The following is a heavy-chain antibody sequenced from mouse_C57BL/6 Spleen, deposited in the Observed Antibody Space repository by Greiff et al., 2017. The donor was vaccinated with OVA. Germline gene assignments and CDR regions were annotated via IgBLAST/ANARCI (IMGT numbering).Heavy chain of an antibody. V-gene: IGHV1-42*01. Sequence: VQLKESGPELVKPGASVKISCKASGYSFTGYYMNWVKQSPEKSLEWIGEINPSTGGTTYNQKFKAKATLTVDKSSSTAYMQLKSLTSEDSAVYYCAKYYGSTPFAYWGQGTLVTVSA. CDR3: AKYYGSTPFAY. CDR2: INPSTGGT. CDR1: GYSFTGYY. J-gene: IGHJ3*01. D-gene: IGHD1-1*01.